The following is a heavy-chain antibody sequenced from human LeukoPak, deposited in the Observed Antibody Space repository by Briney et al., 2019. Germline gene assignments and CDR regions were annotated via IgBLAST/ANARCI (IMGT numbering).Heavy chain of an antibody. CDR3: ARGYRRGYSYGYRYFDY. CDR1: GGSISSYY. V-gene: IGHV4-59*01. D-gene: IGHD5-18*01. Sequence: PSETLSLTCTVSGGSISSYYWSWIRQPPGKGLEWIGYIYYSGSTNYNPSLKSRVTISVDSSKNQFSLKLSSVTAADTAVYYCARGYRRGYSYGYRYFDYRGQGTLVTVSS. J-gene: IGHJ4*02. CDR2: IYYSGST.